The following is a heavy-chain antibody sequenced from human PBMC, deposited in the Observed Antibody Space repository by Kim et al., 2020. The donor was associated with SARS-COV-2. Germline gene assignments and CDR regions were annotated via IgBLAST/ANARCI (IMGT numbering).Heavy chain of an antibody. Sequence: ASVKVSCKASGYTFTSYAMHWVRQAPGQRLEWMGWINAGNGNTKYSQKFQGRVTITRDTSASTAYRELSSRRSEDTAVYYCARDWLRYFDWLQPGKWFDPWGQETLVTVSS. CDR3: ARDWLRYFDWLQPGKWFDP. CDR2: INAGNGNT. V-gene: IGHV1-3*01. CDR1: GYTFTSYA. J-gene: IGHJ5*02. D-gene: IGHD3-9*01.